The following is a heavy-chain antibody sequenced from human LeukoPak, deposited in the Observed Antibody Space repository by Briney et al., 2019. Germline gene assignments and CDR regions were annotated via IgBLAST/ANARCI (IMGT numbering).Heavy chain of an antibody. Sequence: SETLSLTCTVSGGSISSYYWSWIRQPPGKGLEWIGYIYYSGSTNYNPSLKSRVTISVDTSMNQFSLKLSSVTAADTAVYYCARQYSYGYNWFDPWGQGTLVTVSS. CDR3: ARQYSYGYNWFDP. CDR1: GGSISSYY. D-gene: IGHD5-18*01. CDR2: IYYSGST. V-gene: IGHV4-59*08. J-gene: IGHJ5*02.